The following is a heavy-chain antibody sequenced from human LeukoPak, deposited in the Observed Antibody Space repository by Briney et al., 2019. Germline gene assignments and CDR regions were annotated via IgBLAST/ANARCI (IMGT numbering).Heavy chain of an antibody. J-gene: IGHJ4*02. CDR1: GDTFSKYT. CDR2: LSAVLQMT. V-gene: IGHV1-69*02. Sequence: SVKVSCKASGDTFSKYTINWVRQAPGQGLEWMGRLSAVLQMTNYAPKLQGRVTITADKSTSTAYMELSSLRSEDTAVYYCARMPCSGGSCYPDYWGQGTLVTVSS. CDR3: ARMPCSGGSCYPDY. D-gene: IGHD2-15*01.